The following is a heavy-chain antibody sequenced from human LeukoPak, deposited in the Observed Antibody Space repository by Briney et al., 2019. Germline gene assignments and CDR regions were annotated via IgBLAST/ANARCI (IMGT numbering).Heavy chain of an antibody. D-gene: IGHD6-13*01. CDR3: ARHVGGAADNWFDP. J-gene: IGHJ5*02. CDR2: IYYSGST. V-gene: IGHV4-59*08. Sequence: SETLSLTCTVSGGPISSYYWSWIRQPPGKGLEWIGYIYYSGSTNYNPSLKSRVTISVDTSKNQFSLKLSSVTAADTAVYYCARHVGGAADNWFDPWGQGTLVTVSS. CDR1: GGPISSYY.